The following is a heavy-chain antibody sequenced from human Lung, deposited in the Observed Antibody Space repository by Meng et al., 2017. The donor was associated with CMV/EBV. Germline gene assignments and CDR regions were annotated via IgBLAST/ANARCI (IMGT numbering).Heavy chain of an antibody. CDR1: GGSISTNNW. CDR3: ARDRGNYYDFWSGLFDP. D-gene: IGHD3-3*01. Sequence: SXTLSLXCAVSGGSISTNNWWSWVRQFPGKGLEWIGEIHHSGNTNYNPSLKSRVTISVDKSENQFSLKVNSVTAADTAVYYCARDRGNYYDFWSGLFDPWXQGNXVTGAS. CDR2: IHHSGNT. V-gene: IGHV4-4*02. J-gene: IGHJ5*02.